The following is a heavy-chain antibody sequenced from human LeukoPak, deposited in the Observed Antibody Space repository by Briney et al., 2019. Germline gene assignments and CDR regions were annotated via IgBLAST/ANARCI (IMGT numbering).Heavy chain of an antibody. V-gene: IGHV3-53*01. J-gene: IGHJ4*02. CDR2: IYSGGST. CDR3: ARCYDSSALMLTY. CDR1: GFTVSSNY. Sequence: GGSLRLSCAASGFTVSSNYMSWVRQAPGKGLEWVSAIYSGGSTYYADSVKGRFTISRDNSKNTLYLQMNSLRAEDTAVYYCARCYDSSALMLTYWGQGTLVTVSS. D-gene: IGHD3-22*01.